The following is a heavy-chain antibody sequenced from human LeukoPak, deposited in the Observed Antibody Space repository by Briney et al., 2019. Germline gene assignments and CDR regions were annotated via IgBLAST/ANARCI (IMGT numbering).Heavy chain of an antibody. CDR3: ARTNYDSSGLIYYYYGTDV. J-gene: IGHJ6*02. D-gene: IGHD3-22*01. Sequence: GASVKVSCKASGGTFSSYAISWVRQAPGQGLEWMGGIIPIFGTANYAQKFQGRVTITADESTSTAYMELSSLRSEDTAVYYCARTNYDSSGLIYYYYGTDVWGQGTTVTVSS. CDR1: GGTFSSYA. V-gene: IGHV1-69*13. CDR2: IIPIFGTA.